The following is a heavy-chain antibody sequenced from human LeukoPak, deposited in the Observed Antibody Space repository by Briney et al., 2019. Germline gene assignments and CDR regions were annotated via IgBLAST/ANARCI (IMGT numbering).Heavy chain of an antibody. Sequence: ESLKISCKGSGYSFTSYWIGWVRQMPGKGLEWMGIIYPGDSDTRYSPSFQGQVTISADKSISTAYLQWSSLKASDTAMYYCARYAKYGDYLNWFDPWGQGTLVTVSS. CDR1: GYSFTSYW. D-gene: IGHD4-17*01. CDR3: ARYAKYGDYLNWFDP. J-gene: IGHJ5*02. CDR2: IYPGDSDT. V-gene: IGHV5-51*01.